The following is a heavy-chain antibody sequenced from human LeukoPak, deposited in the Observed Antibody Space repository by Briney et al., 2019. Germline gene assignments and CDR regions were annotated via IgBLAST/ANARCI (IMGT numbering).Heavy chain of an antibody. CDR2: ISSSGTI. CDR3: ARRRPYFDY. J-gene: IGHJ4*02. Sequence: PGGSPRLSCAASGFTFSSYEMNWVRQAPGKGLEWVSYISSSGTIYYADSVKGRFTISRDNAKNSLYLQMSSLRAEDTAVYYCARRRPYFDYWGQGTLVTVSS. V-gene: IGHV3-48*03. CDR1: GFTFSSYE.